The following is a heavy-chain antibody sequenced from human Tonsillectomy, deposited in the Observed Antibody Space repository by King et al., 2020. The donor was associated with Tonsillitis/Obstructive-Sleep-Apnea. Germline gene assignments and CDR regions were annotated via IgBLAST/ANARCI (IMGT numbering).Heavy chain of an antibody. J-gene: IGHJ3*02. CDR3: ARVGFSGYDLDAFDI. CDR1: GGTFSSYT. Sequence: QLVQSGAEVKKPGSSVKVSCKASGGTFSSYTISWVRQAPGQGLEWMGGIIPIFGTANYAQKFQGRVTITGDESTSTAYMELSSLRSEDTAVYYCARVGFSGYDLDAFDIWGQGTMVTVSS. D-gene: IGHD5-12*01. V-gene: IGHV1-69*12. CDR2: IIPIFGTA.